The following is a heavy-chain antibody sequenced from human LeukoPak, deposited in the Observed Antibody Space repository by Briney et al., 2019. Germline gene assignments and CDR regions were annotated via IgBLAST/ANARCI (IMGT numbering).Heavy chain of an antibody. CDR1: GFTFDDYG. V-gene: IGHV3-20*04. Sequence: GGSLRLSCAASGFTFDDYGMSWVRQAPGKGLEWVSGINWNGGSTGYADSVKGRFTISRDNSKNTLYLQMNSPRAGDTAVYYCAKVRLGYCSGGSCSRGGTSMDVWGRGTTVTISS. D-gene: IGHD2-15*01. J-gene: IGHJ6*03. CDR2: INWNGGST. CDR3: AKVRLGYCSGGSCSRGGTSMDV.